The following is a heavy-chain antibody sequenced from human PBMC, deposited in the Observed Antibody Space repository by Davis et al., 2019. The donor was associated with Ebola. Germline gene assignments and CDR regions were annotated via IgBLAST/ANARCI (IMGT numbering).Heavy chain of an antibody. V-gene: IGHV3-48*02. D-gene: IGHD6-19*01. Sequence: GGSLRLSCAASGFTSSGHWMTWVRQAPGKGLEWVSYISSSSSTIYYADSVKGRFTISRDNAKNSLYLQMNSLRDEDTAVYYCARDLNLQQWLVHSLYFDYWGQGTLVTVSS. CDR1: GFTSSGHW. CDR2: ISSSSSTI. J-gene: IGHJ4*02. CDR3: ARDLNLQQWLVHSLYFDY.